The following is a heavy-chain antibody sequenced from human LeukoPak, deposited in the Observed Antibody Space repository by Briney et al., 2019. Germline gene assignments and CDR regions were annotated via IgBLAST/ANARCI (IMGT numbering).Heavy chain of an antibody. CDR3: ARATVPYSSSYYY. Sequence: SETLSLTCAVYGGSFSGYYWSWIRQPPGKGLEWIGEINHSGSTNYNPSLKSRVTISVDTSKNQFSLKLSSVTAADTAAYYCARATVPYSSSYYYWGQGTLVTVSS. J-gene: IGHJ4*02. CDR1: GGSFSGYY. V-gene: IGHV4-34*01. D-gene: IGHD6-13*01. CDR2: INHSGST.